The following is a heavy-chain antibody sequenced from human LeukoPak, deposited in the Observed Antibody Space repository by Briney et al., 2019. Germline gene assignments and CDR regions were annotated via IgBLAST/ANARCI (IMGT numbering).Heavy chain of an antibody. Sequence: GGSLRLSCAASGFTFDDYGMSWVRQAPGKGLEWASGINWNGGSTGYADSVKGRFTISRDNAKNSLYLQMNSLRTEDTALYYCAKDIYGGATGRGDYWGQGTLVTVSS. CDR2: INWNGGST. D-gene: IGHD2-21*01. J-gene: IGHJ4*02. CDR1: GFTFDDYG. CDR3: AKDIYGGATGRGDY. V-gene: IGHV3-20*04.